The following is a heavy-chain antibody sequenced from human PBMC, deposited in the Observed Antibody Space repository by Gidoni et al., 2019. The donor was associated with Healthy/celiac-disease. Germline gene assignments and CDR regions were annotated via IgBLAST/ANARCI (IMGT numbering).Heavy chain of an antibody. CDR1: GFTFSNAW. Sequence: EVQLVESGGGLVKPGGSLRLSCAASGFTFSNAWMSWVRQAPGKGLEWVGRIKSKTDGGTTDYAAPVKGRFTISRDDSKNTLYLQMNSLKTEDTAVYYCTTDPTVASHYYYYYYMDVWGKGTTVTVSS. CDR2: IKSKTDGGTT. J-gene: IGHJ6*03. D-gene: IGHD4-17*01. CDR3: TTDPTVASHYYYYYYMDV. V-gene: IGHV3-15*01.